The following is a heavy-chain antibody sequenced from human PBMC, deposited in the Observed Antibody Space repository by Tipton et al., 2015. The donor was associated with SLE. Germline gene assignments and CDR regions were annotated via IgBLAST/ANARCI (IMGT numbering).Heavy chain of an antibody. J-gene: IGHJ4*02. CDR3: ARGRGSYNY. D-gene: IGHD1-26*01. Sequence: QVQLVQSGADVRKPGASVKVSCKASGYTFTDYEISWVRQANGQGLEWMGWMNPNSGNTGYAQRFQGRVTMTRNTSISTAYMELSSLRSEDTAVYYCARGRGSYNYWGQGTLVTVSS. V-gene: IGHV1-8*01. CDR2: MNPNSGNT. CDR1: GYTFTDYE.